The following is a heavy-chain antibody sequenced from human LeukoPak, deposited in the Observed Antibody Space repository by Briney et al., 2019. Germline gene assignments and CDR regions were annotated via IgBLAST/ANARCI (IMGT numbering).Heavy chain of an antibody. J-gene: IGHJ4*02. CDR3: ARRGYSSGNFYFAY. CDR2: IYYSGST. CDR1: GGSISSYY. V-gene: IGHV4-59*08. Sequence: SETLSLTCTVSGGSISSYYWTWIRQPPGKGLEWIGYIYYSGSTNYNPSLKSRVTISVDTSKNQFSLRLSSVTAADTAVYYCARRGYSSGNFYFAYWGRGTLVTVSS. D-gene: IGHD6-19*01.